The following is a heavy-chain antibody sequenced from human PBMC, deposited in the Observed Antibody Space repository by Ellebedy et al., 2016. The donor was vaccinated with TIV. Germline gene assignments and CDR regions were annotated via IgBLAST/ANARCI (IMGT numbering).Heavy chain of an antibody. D-gene: IGHD1-7*01. J-gene: IGHJ5*02. V-gene: IGHV4-61*01. CDR3: AREHDRYTWNYKFDP. Sequence: MPSETLSLTCTVSGGSVSSGSYYWSWIRQPPGKGLEWIGYIYYSGSTDYNPSLKSRVTISMNTSKNQFSLKLSSVTAADTAVYYCAREHDRYTWNYKFDPWGQGTLVTVSS. CDR2: IYYSGST. CDR1: GGSVSSGSYY.